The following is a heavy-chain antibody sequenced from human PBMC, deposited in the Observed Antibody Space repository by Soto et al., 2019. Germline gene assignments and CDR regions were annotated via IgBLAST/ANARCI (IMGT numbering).Heavy chain of an antibody. Sequence: QLQLRESGPGLVKPSETLSLTCTVSGASIRSGAYWGWIRQPPGKGLEWIGSIYSIGNTYYNPSLKSGVTISADTSKNQFSLNLISVTAADTAVYYCRISSRYSTDVWGQGITVTVSS. V-gene: IGHV4-39*01. CDR1: GASIRSGAY. CDR2: IYSIGNT. CDR3: RISSRYSTDV. D-gene: IGHD6-19*01. J-gene: IGHJ6*02.